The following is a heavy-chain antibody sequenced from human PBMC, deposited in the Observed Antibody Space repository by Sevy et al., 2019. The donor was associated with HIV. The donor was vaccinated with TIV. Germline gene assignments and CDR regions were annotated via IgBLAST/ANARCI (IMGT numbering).Heavy chain of an antibody. CDR3: VRESSHDFWSGYWGYLDY. CDR2: IWYDGSNI. CDR1: GFTFSSHG. Sequence: GGSLRLSCAASGFTFSSHGMHWVRQAPGKGPEWVAVIWYDGSNIYYADSAKGRFTISRDNSKNKLYLQMYSLRPEDTAVYYCVRESSHDFWSGYWGYLDYWGQGTLVTVSS. V-gene: IGHV3-33*01. D-gene: IGHD3-3*01. J-gene: IGHJ4*02.